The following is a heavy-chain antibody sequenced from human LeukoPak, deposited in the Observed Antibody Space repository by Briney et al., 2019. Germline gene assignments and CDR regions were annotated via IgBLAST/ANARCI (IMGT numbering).Heavy chain of an antibody. CDR3: AKDDGRSSSWDFDY. V-gene: IGHV3-23*01. J-gene: IGHJ4*02. CDR2: VSGSGAST. Sequence: GGSLRLSCAASGFTFSTYAMCWVRQAPGKGLEWVSTVSGSGASTYYADSVKGRFTISRDNSKNTLYLQMNSLRAEDTAVYYCAKDDGRSSSWDFDYWGQGTLVNISS. CDR1: GFTFSTYA. D-gene: IGHD6-13*01.